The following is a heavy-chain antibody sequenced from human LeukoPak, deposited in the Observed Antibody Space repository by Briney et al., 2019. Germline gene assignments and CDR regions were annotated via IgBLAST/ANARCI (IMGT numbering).Heavy chain of an antibody. D-gene: IGHD1-26*01. V-gene: IGHV3-21*01. Sequence: GGSLRLSCAASGFTFSSYSMNWVRQAPGKGLEWVSSISSSSSYIYYADSVKGRFTISRDNAKNSLYLQMNSLRAEDTAVYYCARARGMGATTRYYCYGMDVWGQGTTVTVSS. J-gene: IGHJ6*02. CDR2: ISSSSSYI. CDR1: GFTFSSYS. CDR3: ARARGMGATTRYYCYGMDV.